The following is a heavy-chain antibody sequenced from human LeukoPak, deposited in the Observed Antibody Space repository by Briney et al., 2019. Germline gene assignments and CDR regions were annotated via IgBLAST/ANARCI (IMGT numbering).Heavy chain of an antibody. V-gene: IGHV3-30*04. D-gene: IGHD4-17*01. CDR1: GFTFSSYA. CDR2: ISYDGSNK. Sequence: PGGSLRLSCAASGFTFSSYAMHWVRQAPGKGLEWVAVISYDGSNKYYADSVKGRFTISRDNSKNTLYLQMNSLRAEDTAVYYCARAEEYGDYADAFDCWGQGTLVTVSS. CDR3: ARAEEYGDYADAFDC. J-gene: IGHJ4*02.